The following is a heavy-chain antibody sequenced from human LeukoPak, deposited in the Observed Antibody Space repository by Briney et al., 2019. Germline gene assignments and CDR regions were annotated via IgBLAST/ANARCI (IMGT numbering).Heavy chain of an antibody. Sequence: PGGSLGLSCAASGFTFSSYWMHWVRQAPGKGLVWVSRINSDGSSTSYADSVKGRFTISRDNAKNTLYLQMNSLRAEDTAVYYCAKIYTGYSGYDIDYWGQGTLVTVSS. CDR2: INSDGSST. CDR1: GFTFSSYW. V-gene: IGHV3-74*01. CDR3: AKIYTGYSGYDIDY. J-gene: IGHJ4*02. D-gene: IGHD5-12*01.